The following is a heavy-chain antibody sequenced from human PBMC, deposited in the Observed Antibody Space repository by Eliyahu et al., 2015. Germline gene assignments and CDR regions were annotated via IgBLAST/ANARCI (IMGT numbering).Heavy chain of an antibody. Sequence: QVQLVQSGAEVKKPGASVKVSCKASGYTFTSYGIXWVRQAPGQGLEWMGWISAYNGNTNYAQKLQGRVTMTTDTSTSTAYMELRSLRSDDTAVYYCARDQTGRGYYDYVWGSYRPQSLDYWGQGTLVTVSS. J-gene: IGHJ4*02. CDR3: ARDQTGRGYYDYVWGSYRPQSLDY. V-gene: IGHV1-18*04. D-gene: IGHD3-16*02. CDR1: GYTFTSYG. CDR2: ISAYNGNT.